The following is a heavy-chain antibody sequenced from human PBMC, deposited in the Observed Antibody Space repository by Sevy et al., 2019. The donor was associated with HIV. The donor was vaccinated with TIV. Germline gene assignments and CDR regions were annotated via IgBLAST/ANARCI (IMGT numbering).Heavy chain of an antibody. CDR3: TTDLGFYSSK. J-gene: IGHJ4*02. D-gene: IGHD4-4*01. CDR1: GITFSSAW. V-gene: IGHV3-15*01. CDR2: IKSETDGGAA. Sequence: GGSLRLSCAASGITFSSAWMSWVRLVPGKGLEWLGRIKSETDGGAADYAAAVKGRFTISRDDSKETLYLQLNSLKTQDTAVYYCTTDLGFYSSKWGQGTLVTVSS.